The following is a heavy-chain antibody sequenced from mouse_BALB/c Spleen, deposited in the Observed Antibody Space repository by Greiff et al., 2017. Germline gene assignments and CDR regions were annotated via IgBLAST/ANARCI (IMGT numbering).Heavy chain of an antibody. J-gene: IGHJ2*01. Sequence: QVQLQQPGAELVKPGASVKLSCKASGYTFTSYWMHWVKQRPGQGLEWIGEINPSNGRTNYNEKFKSKATLTVDKSSSTAYMQLSSLTSEDSAVYYCARSSNWDEGRYFDYWGQGTTLTVSS. V-gene: IGHV1S81*02. CDR1: GYTFTSYW. D-gene: IGHD4-1*01. CDR2: INPSNGRT. CDR3: ARSSNWDEGRYFDY.